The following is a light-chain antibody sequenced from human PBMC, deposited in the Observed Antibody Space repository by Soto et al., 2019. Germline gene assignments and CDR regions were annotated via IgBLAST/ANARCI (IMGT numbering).Light chain of an antibody. CDR1: QSVSST. J-gene: IGKJ5*01. Sequence: EIVMTQSPATLSVSQGEKAPLSCRASQSVSSTLAWYQQKPGQAPGLLIYGASTRATGIPARFSGSGSGTEFTLTISSLQSEDFAVYYCQQYNNWLITFGQGTRLEIK. CDR3: QQYNNWLIT. V-gene: IGKV3-15*01. CDR2: GAS.